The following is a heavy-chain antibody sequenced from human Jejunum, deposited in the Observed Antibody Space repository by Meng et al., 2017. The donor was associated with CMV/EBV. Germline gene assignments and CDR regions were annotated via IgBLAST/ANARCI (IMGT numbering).Heavy chain of an antibody. CDR3: ARFYCSSTSCPHVLFDY. Sequence: QVRRGQSGGKVKKPGALVKVACMPSGYSFGTYGITWVRQAPEQGLEWMGWISVDNGNTNYAQKFQGRVTMTTHTSTSTAYMELRSLRFDDTAVYYCARFYCSSTSCPHVLFDYWGQGTLVTVSS. V-gene: IGHV1-18*01. D-gene: IGHD2-2*01. CDR2: ISVDNGNT. J-gene: IGHJ4*02. CDR1: GYSFGTYG.